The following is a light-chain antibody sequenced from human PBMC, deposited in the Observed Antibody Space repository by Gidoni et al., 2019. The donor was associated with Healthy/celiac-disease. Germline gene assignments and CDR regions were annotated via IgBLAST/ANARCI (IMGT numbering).Light chain of an antibody. CDR3: MQGTHWPCS. CDR1: QCPVYSDGSSF. Sequence: DVVMTQSPPSLPVTLGQTASISCRSSQCPVYSDGSSFLSWFQQRPSKSPRRLIYKVSNRDSGVPDRCGGSGSGTDFTLKISRVEAEDVRIYYYMQGTHWPCSFGQGTRLEIK. CDR2: KVS. J-gene: IGKJ2*04. V-gene: IGKV2-30*01.